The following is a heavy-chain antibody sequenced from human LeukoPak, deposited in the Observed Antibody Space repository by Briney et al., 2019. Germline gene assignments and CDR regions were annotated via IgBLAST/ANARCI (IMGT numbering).Heavy chain of an antibody. D-gene: IGHD3-22*01. Sequence: ASVTVSCKASGYTFTSYGISWVRQAPGQGLEWMGWISAYNGNTNYAQKLQGRVTMTTDTSTSTAYMELRSLRSDDTAVYYCAREVDSSGYYYYYYGMDVWGQGTTVTVSS. V-gene: IGHV1-18*01. J-gene: IGHJ6*02. CDR3: AREVDSSGYYYYYYGMDV. CDR2: ISAYNGNT. CDR1: GYTFTSYG.